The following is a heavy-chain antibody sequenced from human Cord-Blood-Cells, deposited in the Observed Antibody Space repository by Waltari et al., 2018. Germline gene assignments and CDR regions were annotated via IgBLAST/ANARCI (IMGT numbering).Heavy chain of an antibody. CDR1: GGSISSGDYY. CDR3: AGGPYCFRRLFYFDS. Sequence: VQLQESGPGLVKPSQTLSLTCTVSGGSISSGDYYWSWIRQPPGKGLEWIGYIYYSGSTYYNPSLKSRVTISVDTSKTQFSRKWALGPAATRALYSGAGGPYCFRRLFYFDSWGREPWSPSPQ. V-gene: IGHV4-30-4*03. J-gene: IGHJ4*02. CDR2: IYYSGST. D-gene: IGHD2-21*01.